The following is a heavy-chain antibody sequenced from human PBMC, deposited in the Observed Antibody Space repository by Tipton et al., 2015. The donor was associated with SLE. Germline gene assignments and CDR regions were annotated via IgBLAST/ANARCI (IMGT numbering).Heavy chain of an antibody. CDR1: DYPANSDYY. J-gene: IGHJ3*02. V-gene: IGHV4-4*07. Sequence: TLSLTCDVSDYPANSDYYWGWIRQPAGKGLEWIGRIYSSVSTNYNPSLKSRVTMSVDTSKNQFSLKLNSVTAADTAVYYCAIPTTQHCSGGGCYRHDAFDIWGQGTMVTVSS. D-gene: IGHD2-15*01. CDR2: IYSSVST. CDR3: AIPTTQHCSGGGCYRHDAFDI.